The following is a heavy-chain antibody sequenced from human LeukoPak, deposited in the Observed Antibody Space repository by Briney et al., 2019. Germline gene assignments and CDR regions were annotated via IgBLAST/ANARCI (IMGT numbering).Heavy chain of an antibody. J-gene: IGHJ1*01. Sequence: ASVKVSCKVSGYTLTELSMHWVRQAPGKGLEWMGGFDPEDGETIYAQKFQGRVTMTEDTSTDTAYMELSSLRSEDTAVYYCATDSPTVVREYWGYFQHWGQGTLVTVSS. CDR2: FDPEDGET. D-gene: IGHD3-10*01. V-gene: IGHV1-24*01. CDR1: GYTLTELS. CDR3: ATDSPTVVREYWGYFQH.